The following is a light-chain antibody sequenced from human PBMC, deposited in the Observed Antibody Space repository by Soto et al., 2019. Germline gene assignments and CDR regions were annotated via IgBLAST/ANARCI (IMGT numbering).Light chain of an antibody. J-gene: IGKJ1*01. V-gene: IGKV3-20*01. Sequence: EIMLKQSPGTLSLSPGERATLSCRASQSVSSSYLAWYQQKPGQAPRLLIYSASSRATGIPDRFSGSGSGTDFTLTISRLEPEDFAVYYCQQYGSSPWAFGQGTKVDIK. CDR3: QQYGSSPWA. CDR1: QSVSSSY. CDR2: SAS.